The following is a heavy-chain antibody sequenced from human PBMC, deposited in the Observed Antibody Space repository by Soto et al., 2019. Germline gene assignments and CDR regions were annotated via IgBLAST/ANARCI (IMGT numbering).Heavy chain of an antibody. CDR3: ATYSSSRVDWFDP. J-gene: IGHJ5*02. Sequence: PGGSLRLSCAASGFTFSSYSMNWVRQAPGKGLEWVSSISSSSSYIYYADSVKGRFTISRDNAKNSLYLQMNSLRAEDTAVYYCATYSSSRVDWFDPWGQGTLVTVSS. CDR1: GFTFSSYS. CDR2: ISSSSSYI. D-gene: IGHD6-13*01. V-gene: IGHV3-21*01.